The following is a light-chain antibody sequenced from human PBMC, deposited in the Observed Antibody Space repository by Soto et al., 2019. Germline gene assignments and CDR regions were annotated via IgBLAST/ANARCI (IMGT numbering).Light chain of an antibody. Sequence: ESMLTQSPATLSLSPGERATLSCRASQSVRSKYLTWYQQKPGQAPRLLIYGAYLRATGVPDRFSGSGSGTDFTLTISRLEPEDVAVYYCQQFGDSPPAFTFGQGTKLEI. CDR1: QSVRSKY. CDR3: QQFGDSPPAFT. J-gene: IGKJ2*01. CDR2: GAY. V-gene: IGKV3-20*01.